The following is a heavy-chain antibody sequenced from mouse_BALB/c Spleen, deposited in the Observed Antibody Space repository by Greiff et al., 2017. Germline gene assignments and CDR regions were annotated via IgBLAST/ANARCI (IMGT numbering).Heavy chain of an antibody. J-gene: IGHJ4*01. CDR2: IHPNSGNT. CDR1: GYTFTSSW. CDR3: ARYDDYAMDY. D-gene: IGHD2-4*01. Sequence: QVQLQQPWSVLVRPGASVKLSCKASGYTFTSSWMHWAKQRPGQGLEWIGEIHPNSGNTNYNEKFKGKATLTVDTSSSTAYVDLSSLTSEDSAVYYCARYDDYAMDYWGQGTSVTVSS. V-gene: IGHV1S130*01.